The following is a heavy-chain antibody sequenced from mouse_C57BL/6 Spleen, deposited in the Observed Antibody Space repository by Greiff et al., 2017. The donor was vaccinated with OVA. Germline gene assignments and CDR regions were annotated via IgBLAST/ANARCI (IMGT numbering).Heavy chain of an antibody. CDR3: ARMGRRDCDY. Sequence: QVQLQQPGAELVMPGASVKLSCKASGYTFTSYWMHWVKQRPGQGLEWIGEIDPSDSYTNYNQKFKGKSTLTVDKSSSTAYMQLSSLTSEDSAVYYCARMGRRDCDYWGQGTTLTVSS. D-gene: IGHD4-1*01. CDR2: IDPSDSYT. J-gene: IGHJ2*01. CDR1: GYTFTSYW. V-gene: IGHV1-69*01.